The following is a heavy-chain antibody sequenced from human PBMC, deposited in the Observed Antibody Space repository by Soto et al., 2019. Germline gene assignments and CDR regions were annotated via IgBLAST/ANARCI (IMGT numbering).Heavy chain of an antibody. J-gene: IGHJ4*02. D-gene: IGHD3-10*01. CDR2: VYSSGTT. CDR1: GGSINSYW. V-gene: IGHV4-4*07. Sequence: SETLSLTCSFSGGSINSYWWSWIRQHAGKGLEWIGRVYSSGTTDYNPSLNSRATLSVETSKNQFSLKLSSVTAADTAVYYCARDIGSYAYGEGYWGQGIQVTVS. CDR3: ARDIGSYAYGEGY.